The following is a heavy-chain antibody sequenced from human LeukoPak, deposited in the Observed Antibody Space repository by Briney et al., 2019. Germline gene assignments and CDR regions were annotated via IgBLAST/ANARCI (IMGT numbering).Heavy chain of an antibody. D-gene: IGHD6-19*01. CDR3: ARPPVARENWFDP. CDR1: GFTFSSYW. Sequence: GGSLRLSCAASGFTFSSYWMSWVRQAPGKGLEWVANIKQDGSEKYYVDSVKGRFTISRDNAKNSLYLQMNSLRAEDTAAYYCARPPVARENWFDPWGQGTLVTVSS. J-gene: IGHJ5*02. CDR2: IKQDGSEK. V-gene: IGHV3-7*01.